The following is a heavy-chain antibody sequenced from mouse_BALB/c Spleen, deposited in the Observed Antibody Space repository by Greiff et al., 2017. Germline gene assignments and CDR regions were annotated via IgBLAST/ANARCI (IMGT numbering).Heavy chain of an antibody. J-gene: IGHJ2*01. CDR2: IDTSDSYT. D-gene: IGHD1-2*01. CDR1: GYTFTDYW. Sequence: QVQLKQPGAELVMPGASVKMSCKASGYTFTDYWMHWVKQRPGQGLEWIGAIDTSDSYTSYNQKLKGKATLTVDESSSTAYMQLSSLTSEDSAVYYCARSAPITTADYWGQGTTLTVSS. CDR3: ARSAPITTADY. V-gene: IGHV1-69*01.